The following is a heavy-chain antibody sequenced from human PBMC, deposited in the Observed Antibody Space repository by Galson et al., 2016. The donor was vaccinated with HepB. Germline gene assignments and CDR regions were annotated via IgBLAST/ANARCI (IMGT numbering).Heavy chain of an antibody. CDR1: GFTVNNNY. J-gene: IGHJ4*02. D-gene: IGHD3-16*01. CDR3: ATSPTEGY. CDR2: IYSGGNT. Sequence: SLRLSCAASGFTVNNNYMTWVRQAPGKGLEGVSVIYSGGNTQYADSVRGRFTTSRDNSKNTLYLQMNSLRAEDTAVYYCATSPTEGYWGQGTLVTVSS. V-gene: IGHV3-53*01.